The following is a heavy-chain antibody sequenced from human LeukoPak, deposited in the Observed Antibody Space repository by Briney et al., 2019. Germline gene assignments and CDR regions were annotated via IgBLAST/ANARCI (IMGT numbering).Heavy chain of an antibody. CDR3: AARGYSGYGDYYYHMDV. D-gene: IGHD5-12*01. V-gene: IGHV1-58*02. Sequence: SVKVSCKASGFTFTSSAMQWVRQARGQRLEWIGWIVVGSGNTNYAQKFQERVTITRDMSTSTAYMELSSLRSEDTAVYYCAARGYSGYGDYYYHMDVWGKGTTVTISS. CDR2: IVVGSGNT. CDR1: GFTFTSSA. J-gene: IGHJ6*03.